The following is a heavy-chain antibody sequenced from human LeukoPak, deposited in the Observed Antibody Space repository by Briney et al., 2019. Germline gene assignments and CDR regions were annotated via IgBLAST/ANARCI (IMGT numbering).Heavy chain of an antibody. CDR2: IYYSGST. CDR1: GGSISSYY. J-gene: IGHJ2*01. V-gene: IGHV4-59*08. CDR3: ARNDYGGVEERYFDL. D-gene: IGHD4-23*01. Sequence: PSETLSLTCTVSGGSISSYYWSWIRQPPGKGLEWIGYIYYSGSTNYNPSLKSRVTISVDTSKNQFSLKLSSVTAADTAVYYCARNDYGGVEERYFDLWGRGTLVTVSS.